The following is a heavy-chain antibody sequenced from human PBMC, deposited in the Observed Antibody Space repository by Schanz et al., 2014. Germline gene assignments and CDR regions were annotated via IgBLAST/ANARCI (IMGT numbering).Heavy chain of an antibody. Sequence: QVQVVQSGAEVKKPGASVKVSCKASGYTFTDYGVIWVRQAPGQGLEWMGMINPSGGSTTYAQKFQGRVTMTRDTSTSTVNMELSSLRSEDTAVYYCARDGVDAAAGGNYWGQGTLVTVSS. CDR3: ARDGVDAAAGGNY. J-gene: IGHJ4*02. D-gene: IGHD6-13*01. CDR1: GYTFTDYG. V-gene: IGHV1-46*03. CDR2: INPSGGST.